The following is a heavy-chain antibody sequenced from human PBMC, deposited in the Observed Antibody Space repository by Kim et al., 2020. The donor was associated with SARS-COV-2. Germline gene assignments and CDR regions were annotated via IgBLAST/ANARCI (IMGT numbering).Heavy chain of an antibody. Sequence: SETLSLTCTVSGGSISSRSDYWGWLRQPPGKGLEWMGTIYYTGSTYYNPSLNSRVTISVNRSKNQFSLKLSSVTAADTAVYYCARDCSTPSCLFDYWGRGTLVIVPS. V-gene: IGHV4-39*07. CDR3: ARDCSTPSCLFDY. CDR1: GGSISSRSDY. J-gene: IGHJ4*02. CDR2: IYYTGST. D-gene: IGHD2-2*01.